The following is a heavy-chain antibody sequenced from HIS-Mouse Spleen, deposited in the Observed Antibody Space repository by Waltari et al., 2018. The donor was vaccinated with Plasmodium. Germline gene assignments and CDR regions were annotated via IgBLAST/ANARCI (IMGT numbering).Heavy chain of an antibody. CDR2: INHSGST. J-gene: IGHJ3*02. CDR3: ARDPYYDYVGGTFDI. V-gene: IGHV4-34*01. D-gene: IGHD3-16*01. CDR1: GGSFSGYY. Sequence: QVQLQQWGAGLLKPSETLSLTCAVYGGSFSGYYWSWIRQPPGKGLGWIGEINHSGSTNYNPSLKSRVTISVDTSKNQFSLKLSSVTAADTAVYYCARDPYYDYVGGTFDIWGQGTMVTVSS.